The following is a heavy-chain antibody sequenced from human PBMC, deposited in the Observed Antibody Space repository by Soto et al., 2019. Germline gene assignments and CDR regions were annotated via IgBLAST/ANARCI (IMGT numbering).Heavy chain of an antibody. Sequence: QVQLVQSGAEVKKPGSSVKVSCKASGGTFSSYAISWVRQAPGQGLEWMGGTIPMFGTTSYAQRFQGRVTITSDKSSSTAYIELSSLRSEDTAVYYCATGVGVYGMDVWGQGSTVTVSS. D-gene: IGHD7-27*01. CDR3: ATGVGVYGMDV. J-gene: IGHJ6*01. CDR1: GGTFSSYA. CDR2: TIPMFGTT. V-gene: IGHV1-69*06.